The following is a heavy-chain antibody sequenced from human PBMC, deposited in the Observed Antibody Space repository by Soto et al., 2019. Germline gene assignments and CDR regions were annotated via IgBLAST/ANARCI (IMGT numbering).Heavy chain of an antibody. V-gene: IGHV4-34*01. CDR1: GGSFSGYY. CDR3: ASGGHTVTPKD. D-gene: IGHD4-4*01. CDR2: INHSGRT. Sequence: QVQLQQWGAGLLKPSETLSLTCAVYGGSFSGYYWSWIRQPPGKGLEWIGEINHSGRTNYNPSLKSRVTISVDTSKNQFSLQLSAVTAADTAVYYCASGGHTVTPKDWGQGPLVTVSS. J-gene: IGHJ4*02.